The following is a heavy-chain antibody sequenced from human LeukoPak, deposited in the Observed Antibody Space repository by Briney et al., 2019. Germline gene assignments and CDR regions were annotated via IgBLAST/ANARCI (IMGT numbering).Heavy chain of an antibody. J-gene: IGHJ6*03. CDR3: ARTGTRGAIRGYYMDV. CDR2: IKQDGSEK. CDR1: GFTFSSYW. D-gene: IGHD3-10*01. V-gene: IGHV3-7*01. Sequence: GRSLRLSCAASGFTFSSYWMSWVRQAPGKGLEWVANIKQDGSEKYYVDSVKGRFTISRDNAKNSLYLQMNSLRAEDTAVYYCARTGTRGAIRGYYMDVWGKGTTVTISS.